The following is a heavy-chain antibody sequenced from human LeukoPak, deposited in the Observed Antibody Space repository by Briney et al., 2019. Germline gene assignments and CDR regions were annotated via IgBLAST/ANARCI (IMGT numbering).Heavy chain of an antibody. CDR2: ISSSGSYT. Sequence: PGGSLRLSCAASGFTFSDYYMSWFRQAPGKGLEWVSYISSSGSYTNYADSVKGRFTISRDNAKNTLYLQMTSLRADDTAVYYCAKEGSSGWYSFFDYWGPGTLVTVSS. CDR1: GFTFSDYY. D-gene: IGHD6-19*01. J-gene: IGHJ4*02. CDR3: AKEGSSGWYSFFDY. V-gene: IGHV3-11*03.